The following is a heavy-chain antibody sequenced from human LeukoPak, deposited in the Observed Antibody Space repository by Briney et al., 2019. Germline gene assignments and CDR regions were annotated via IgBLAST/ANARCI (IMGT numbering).Heavy chain of an antibody. Sequence: GGSLRLSCAASGFTFSSYSMNWVRQAPGKGLEWVSYISSSSSTIYYADSVKGRFTISRDNAKNSLYLQMNSLRAEDTAVYYCARESHYGGDAFDIWGQGTMVTVSS. V-gene: IGHV3-48*04. CDR2: ISSSSSTI. CDR1: GFTFSSYS. D-gene: IGHD4-23*01. CDR3: ARESHYGGDAFDI. J-gene: IGHJ3*02.